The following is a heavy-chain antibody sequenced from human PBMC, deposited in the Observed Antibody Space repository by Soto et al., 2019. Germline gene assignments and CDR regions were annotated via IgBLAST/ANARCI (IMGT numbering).Heavy chain of an antibody. D-gene: IGHD5-12*01. V-gene: IGHV3-21*01. CDR1: GFTFSSYS. CDR2: ISSSSGYI. CDR3: ARDAHSGYDHSPYYYYYGMDV. J-gene: IGHJ6*02. Sequence: EVQLVESGGGLVKPGGSLRLSCAASGFTFSSYSMNWVRQAPGKGLEWVSSISSSSGYIYYADSVKGRFTITRDNAKNSLYLQRNSLRAEDTAVYYCARDAHSGYDHSPYYYYYGMDVWFQGTTVTVSS.